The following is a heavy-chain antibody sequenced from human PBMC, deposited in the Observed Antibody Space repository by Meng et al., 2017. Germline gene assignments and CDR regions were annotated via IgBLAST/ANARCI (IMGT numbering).Heavy chain of an antibody. CDR1: GFTFSSYS. D-gene: IGHD3-9*01. J-gene: IGHJ4*02. V-gene: IGHV3-20*04. CDR2: INWNGGST. Sequence: LSLTCAASGFTFSSYSMNWVRQAPGKGLEWVSGINWNGGSTGYADSVKGRFTISRDNTKNSLYLQMNSLRAEDTALYYCARAILTGYYYFDYWGQGTLVTVSS. CDR3: ARAILTGYYYFDY.